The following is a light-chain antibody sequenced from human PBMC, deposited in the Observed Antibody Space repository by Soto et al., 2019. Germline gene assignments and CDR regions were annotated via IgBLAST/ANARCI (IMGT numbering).Light chain of an antibody. V-gene: IGKV3-15*01. CDR1: QSVSSR. CDR3: QQYDRWPRT. Sequence: EIVMTQSPDTLSMSPGEGATLSCRASQSVSSRLVWYQQKPGQAPRLLIYAASTRATGVPARFSGSGSGTEFTLTISSLQSEDFAIYYCQQYDRWPRTFGQGTKVEIK. CDR2: AAS. J-gene: IGKJ1*01.